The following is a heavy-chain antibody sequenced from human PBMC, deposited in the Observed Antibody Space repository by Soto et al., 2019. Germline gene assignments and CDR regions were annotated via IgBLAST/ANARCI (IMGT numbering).Heavy chain of an antibody. V-gene: IGHV3-30*03. D-gene: IGHD6-6*01. CDR3: VTDLLYSSSSGSNF. Sequence: PGGSLRLSCAASGFTFNSYGIHWVRQAPGKGLEWVAGVSYDGSKEYYTESVRGRFTISRDNSRNTLDLQMNSLRAEDTAVYYCVTDLLYSSSSGSNFWGQGTLVTVSS. CDR2: VSYDGSKE. J-gene: IGHJ4*02. CDR1: GFTFNSYG.